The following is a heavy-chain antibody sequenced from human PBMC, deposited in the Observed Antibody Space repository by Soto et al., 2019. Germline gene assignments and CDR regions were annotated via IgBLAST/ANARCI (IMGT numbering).Heavy chain of an antibody. D-gene: IGHD2-2*02. J-gene: IGHJ4*02. CDR2: ITASGGST. CDR3: AHTQGIVLVPAAIWY. Sequence: PGGSLRLSLSAGGFTFSSYAMRWARQAPGQGLEWVSGITASGGSTSYADSVKGRFTISRDNSKNTLYLQMNSLRAEDTAVYYCAHTQGIVLVPAAIWYWGQGTLVTVSS. CDR1: GFTFSSYA. V-gene: IGHV3-23*01.